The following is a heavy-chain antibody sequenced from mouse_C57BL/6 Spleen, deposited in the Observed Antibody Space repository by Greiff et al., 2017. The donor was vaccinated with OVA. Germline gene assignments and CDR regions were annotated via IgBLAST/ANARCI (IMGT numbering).Heavy chain of an antibody. CDR3: ARRNDYDLYYFDY. CDR1: GYSITSGYY. V-gene: IGHV3-6*01. Sequence: EVKLMESGPGLVKPSQSLSLTCSVTGYSITSGYYWNWIRQFPGNKLEWMGYISYDGSNNYNPSLKNRISITRDTSKNQFFLKLNSVTTEDTATYYCARRNDYDLYYFDYWGQGTTLTVSS. J-gene: IGHJ2*01. CDR2: ISYDGSN. D-gene: IGHD2-4*01.